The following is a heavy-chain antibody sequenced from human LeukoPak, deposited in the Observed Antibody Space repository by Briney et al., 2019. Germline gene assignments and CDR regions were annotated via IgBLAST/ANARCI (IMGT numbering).Heavy chain of an antibody. Sequence: GASVKVSCKASGYTFTSYAMHWVRQAPGQRLEWVGWIKAVSGDTKYSQELQGRVTITRDTSATTVYMELSSLRYEDMAVYYCARGSIVGATFDYFDYWGQGTLVTVSS. CDR3: ARGSIVGATFDYFDY. CDR1: GYTFTSYA. V-gene: IGHV1-3*03. D-gene: IGHD1-26*01. J-gene: IGHJ4*02. CDR2: IKAVSGDT.